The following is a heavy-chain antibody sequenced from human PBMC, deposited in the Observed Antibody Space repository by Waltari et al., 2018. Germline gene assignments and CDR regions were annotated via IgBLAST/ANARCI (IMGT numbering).Heavy chain of an antibody. Sequence: QVQLVQSGAEVKKPGSSVKVSCKASGGTFSSYAISWVRQAPGQGLEWMGRISPSFGKANYAQKCQGRVTITADKSTSTAYMELSSLRSEDMAVYYCARGAYSSSGDYYFDYWGQGTLVTVSS. CDR2: ISPSFGKA. CDR3: ARGAYSSSGDYYFDY. J-gene: IGHJ4*02. D-gene: IGHD6-13*01. CDR1: GGTFSSYA. V-gene: IGHV1-69*04.